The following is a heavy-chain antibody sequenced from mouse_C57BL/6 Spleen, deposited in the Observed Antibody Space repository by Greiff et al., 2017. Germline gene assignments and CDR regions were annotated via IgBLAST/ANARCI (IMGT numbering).Heavy chain of an antibody. CDR3: ARREELGGYYYAMDY. CDR2: IYPGDGDT. D-gene: IGHD4-1*01. J-gene: IGHJ4*01. V-gene: IGHV1-80*01. CDR1: GYAFSSYW. Sequence: QVQLQQSGAELVKPGASVKISCKASGYAFSSYWMNWVKQRPGKGLEWIGQIYPGDGDTNYNGKFKGKATLTADKSSSTAYMQLSSLTSEDSAVYFCARREELGGYYYAMDYWGQGTSVTVSS.